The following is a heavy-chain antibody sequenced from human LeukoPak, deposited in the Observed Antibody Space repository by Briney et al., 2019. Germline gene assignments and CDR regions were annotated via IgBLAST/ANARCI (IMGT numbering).Heavy chain of an antibody. Sequence: PSETLSLTCAVYGGFFSCQYWSSTRHPPGKGLEWIGEINHSGSHNNNPSLKTRLPISVRTSKNHFSLTLSSVTAPPPSVFYFAVEETARRPSRIVDIWGQGTMINV. J-gene: IGHJ3*02. CDR3: AVEETARRPSRIVDI. CDR2: INHSGSH. D-gene: IGHD5-18*01. CDR1: GGFFSCQY. V-gene: IGHV4-34*01.